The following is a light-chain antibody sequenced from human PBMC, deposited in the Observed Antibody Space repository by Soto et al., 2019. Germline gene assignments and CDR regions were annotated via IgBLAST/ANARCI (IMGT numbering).Light chain of an antibody. CDR3: CSYRRNTWV. CDR1: SSDVGDYNY. CDR2: DVN. J-gene: IGLJ3*02. Sequence: QPVLTQPASVSGSPGQSITISCTGTSSDVGDYNYVSWYQQHPGKAPKLMVYDVNARPSGVSNRFSGSKSGNTASLTISGLQAEDEADYYCCSYRRNTWVFGGGTKLTVL. V-gene: IGLV2-14*01.